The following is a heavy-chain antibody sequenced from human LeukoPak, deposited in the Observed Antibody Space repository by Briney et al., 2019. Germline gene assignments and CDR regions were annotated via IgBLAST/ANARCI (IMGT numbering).Heavy chain of an antibody. J-gene: IGHJ4*02. D-gene: IGHD4-23*01. V-gene: IGHV3-30*04. Sequence: GSLRLSCGASGFTLNKFSKHLVRQAPGKGLGGVAGISYDRSLKYYADSVRGRFTISSDNSKNTLYLQMNSLRVEDTAVYYCARDPTAVANLPQYYLDYWGQGILVTVSS. CDR2: ISYDRSLK. CDR1: GFTLNKFS. CDR3: ARDPTAVANLPQYYLDY.